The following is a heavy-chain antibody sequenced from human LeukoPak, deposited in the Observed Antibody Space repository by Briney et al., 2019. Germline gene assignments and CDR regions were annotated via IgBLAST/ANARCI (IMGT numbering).Heavy chain of an antibody. CDR1: GSSISSYY. J-gene: IGHJ6*03. CDR3: ARDFSSSSTVYYYYYMDV. D-gene: IGHD6-6*01. V-gene: IGHV4-59*01. Sequence: PSETLSLTCTVSGSSISSYYWSWIRQPPGKGLEWIGYIYYSGSTNYNPSLKSRVTISVDTSKNQFSLKLSSVTAADTAVYYCARDFSSSSTVYYYYYMDVWGKGTTVTVSS. CDR2: IYYSGST.